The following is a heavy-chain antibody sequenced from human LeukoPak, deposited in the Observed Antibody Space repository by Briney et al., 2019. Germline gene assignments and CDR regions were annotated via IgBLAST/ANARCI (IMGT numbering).Heavy chain of an antibody. Sequence: GASVKVSCKASGYTFTSYGITWVRPAPGQGVEWMGWISAYNGNTNFAQKLHGTVTMTTDTSTSTAYMELRSLRSDDTAVYFCAKDSDDSRLMDSWGQGTLVTVSS. J-gene: IGHJ4*02. CDR1: GYTFTSYG. D-gene: IGHD4-11*01. CDR2: ISAYNGNT. V-gene: IGHV1-18*01. CDR3: AKDSDDSRLMDS.